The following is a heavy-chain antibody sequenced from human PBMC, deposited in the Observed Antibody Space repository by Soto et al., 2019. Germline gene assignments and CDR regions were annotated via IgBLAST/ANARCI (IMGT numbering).Heavy chain of an antibody. CDR3: ARGNHRWLQLGYFDL. CDR2: IIPIFGTA. J-gene: IGHJ2*01. CDR1: GGTFSSYT. Sequence: QVQLVQSGAEVKQPGSSVTVSCKASGGTFSSYTISWVRQAPGQGLEWMGGIIPIFGTANYAQKFQGRVTITADESTSTAYMELSSLRSEDTAVYYCARGNHRWLQLGYFDLWGRGTLVTVSS. V-gene: IGHV1-69*12. D-gene: IGHD5-12*01.